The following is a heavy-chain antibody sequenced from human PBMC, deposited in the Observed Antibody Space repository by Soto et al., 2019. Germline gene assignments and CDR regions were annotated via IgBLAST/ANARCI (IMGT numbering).Heavy chain of an antibody. CDR1: GYTFTSYA. D-gene: IGHD1-26*01. J-gene: IGHJ4*02. Sequence: GASVKVSCKASGYTFTSYAISWVRQAPGQGLEWMGGIIPIFGTADYAQKFQGRVTISADESTSTAYMELSSLRSEDTAVYYCARHSGTYYLFDYWGQGTLVTVSS. CDR2: IIPIFGTA. CDR3: ARHSGTYYLFDY. V-gene: IGHV1-69*13.